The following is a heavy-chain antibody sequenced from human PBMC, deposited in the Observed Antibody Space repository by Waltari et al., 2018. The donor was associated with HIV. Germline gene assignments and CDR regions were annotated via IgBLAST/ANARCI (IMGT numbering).Heavy chain of an antibody. Sequence: QVQLQESGPGLVKPSETLSLPCTVSGYSISIGYYWAWIRQPPGKGLEWIGSICHTGNSYHNPSRKRRGTVSVDTSKNQFSLNWNSVTAADTALYCCAREGPPSIEFSDRGEYDSWGQGTLVTVSS. J-gene: IGHJ4*02. CDR3: AREGPPSIEFSDRGEYDS. D-gene: IGHD3-10*01. V-gene: IGHV4-38-2*02. CDR1: GYSISIGYY. CDR2: ICHTGNS.